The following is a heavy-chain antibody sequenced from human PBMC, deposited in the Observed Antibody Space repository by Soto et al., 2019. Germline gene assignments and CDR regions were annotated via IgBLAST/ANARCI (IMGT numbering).Heavy chain of an antibody. CDR2: IIPIFGTA. CDR1: GGTFSSYA. J-gene: IGHJ6*02. V-gene: IGHV1-69*13. Sequence: SVKVSCKASGGTFSSYAISWVRQAPGQGLEWMGGIIPIFGTANYAQKFQGRVTITADESTSTAYMELSSLRSEDTAVYYCARRGYSYGYEVGYYGMDVWGQGTTVTVSS. CDR3: ARRGYSYGYEVGYYGMDV. D-gene: IGHD5-18*01.